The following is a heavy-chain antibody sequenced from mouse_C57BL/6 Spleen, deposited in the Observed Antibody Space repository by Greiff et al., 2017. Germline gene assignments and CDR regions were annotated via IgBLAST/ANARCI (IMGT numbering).Heavy chain of an antibody. J-gene: IGHJ2*01. CDR3: ARDLYFDY. V-gene: IGHV5-4*01. CDR2: ISDGGSYT. Sequence: EVHLVESGGGLVKPGGSLKLSCAASGFTFSSYAMSWVRQTPEKRLEWVATISDGGSYTYYPDNVKGRFTISRDNAKNNLYLQMSHLKSEDTAMYYCARDLYFDYWGQGTTLTVSS. CDR1: GFTFSSYA.